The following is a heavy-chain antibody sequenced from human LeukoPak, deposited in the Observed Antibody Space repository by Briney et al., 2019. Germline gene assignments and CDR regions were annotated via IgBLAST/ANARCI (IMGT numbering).Heavy chain of an antibody. V-gene: IGHV3-53*01. J-gene: IGHJ4*02. CDR2: IYSGGST. CDR1: GFTVSSNY. D-gene: IGHD3-22*01. CDR3: ARALYYYDSSGYYGN. Sequence: GGSLRLSCAASGFTVSSNYMSWVRQAPGKGLEWVSIIYSGGSTYYADSVKGRFTISRDNSKNTLYLQMNSLRVEDTAVYYCARALYYYDSSGYYGNWGQGTLVTVSS.